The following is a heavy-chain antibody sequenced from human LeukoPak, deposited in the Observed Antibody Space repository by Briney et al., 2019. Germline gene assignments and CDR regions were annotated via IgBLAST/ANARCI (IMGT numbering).Heavy chain of an antibody. J-gene: IGHJ4*02. CDR2: INWNGGST. CDR3: ARDPGLGPIGVSKFDY. V-gene: IGHV3-20*04. Sequence: GGSLRLSCAASGFTFDDYGMSWVRQAPGKGLEWVSGINWNGGSTGYADSVKGRFTISRDSAKNSLYLQMNSLRAEDTALYYCARDPGLGPIGVSKFDYWGQGTLVTVSS. D-gene: IGHD2-21*01. CDR1: GFTFDDYG.